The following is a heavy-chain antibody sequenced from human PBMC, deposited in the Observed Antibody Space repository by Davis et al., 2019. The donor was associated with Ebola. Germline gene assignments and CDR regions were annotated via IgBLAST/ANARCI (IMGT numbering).Heavy chain of an antibody. J-gene: IGHJ5*02. CDR1: GYTFTSYY. CDR2: INPSCGST. CDR3: ARYGRIQLWLPNWFDP. Sequence: ASVKVSCKASGYTFTSYYIHWVRQAPGQGLEWMGIINPSCGSTNYAQKLQGRVTMTTDTSTSTAYLELRSLRYDDTAVYYCARYGRIQLWLPNWFDPWGQGTLVTVSS. D-gene: IGHD5-18*01. V-gene: IGHV1-46*01.